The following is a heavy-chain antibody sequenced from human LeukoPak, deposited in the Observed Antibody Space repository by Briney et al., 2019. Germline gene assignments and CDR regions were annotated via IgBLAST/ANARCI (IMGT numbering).Heavy chain of an antibody. CDR3: ARGGDIVVVPADYNWFDP. D-gene: IGHD2-2*01. CDR1: GFTFSSYG. J-gene: IGHJ5*02. V-gene: IGHV3-23*01. Sequence: GGSLRLSCAASGFTFSSYGMSWVRQAPGKGLEWVSAISGSGGSTYYADSVKGRFTISRDNSKNTLYLQMNSLRAEDTAVYYCARGGDIVVVPADYNWFDPWGQGTLVTVSS. CDR2: ISGSGGST.